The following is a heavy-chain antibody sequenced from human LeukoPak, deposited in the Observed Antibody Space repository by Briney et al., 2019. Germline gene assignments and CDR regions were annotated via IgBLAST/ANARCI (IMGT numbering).Heavy chain of an antibody. CDR3: ARVSYGYGGFDY. V-gene: IGHV4-59*11. D-gene: IGHD5-18*01. J-gene: IGHJ4*02. Sequence: SQTLSLTCTVSGGSISSHYWSWIRQPPGKGLEWIGYIYYSGSTNYNPSLKSRVTISVDTSKNQFSLKLSSVTAADTAVYYCARVSYGYGGFDYWGQGTLVTVSS. CDR2: IYYSGST. CDR1: GGSISSHY.